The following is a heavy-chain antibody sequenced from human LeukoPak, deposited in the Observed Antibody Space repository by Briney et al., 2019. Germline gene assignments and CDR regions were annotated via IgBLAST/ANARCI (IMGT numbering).Heavy chain of an antibody. CDR3: ARATIVGAIFDAFDI. V-gene: IGHV4-39*07. J-gene: IGHJ3*02. CDR1: GGSISSSSYY. CDR2: IYYSGST. D-gene: IGHD1-26*01. Sequence: SETLSLTCTVSGGSISSSSYYWGWIRQPPGKGLEWIGSIYYSGSTYYNPSLKSRVTISVDTSKNRFSLKLSSVTAADTAVYYCARATIVGAIFDAFDIWGQGTMVTVSS.